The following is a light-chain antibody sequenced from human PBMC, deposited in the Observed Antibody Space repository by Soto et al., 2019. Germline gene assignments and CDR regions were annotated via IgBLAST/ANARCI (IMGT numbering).Light chain of an antibody. Sequence: QSVLSQLPSASGTPGQRVIISCSGSNSNIGRNTVNWYQLLPGTAPKLLIYTNNQRPSGVPDRFSASKSGTSASLAISGLQSEDEADYYCAAWDASLNGPVFGGGTKLNRP. CDR1: NSNIGRNT. J-gene: IGLJ2*01. CDR2: TNN. V-gene: IGLV1-44*01. CDR3: AAWDASLNGPV.